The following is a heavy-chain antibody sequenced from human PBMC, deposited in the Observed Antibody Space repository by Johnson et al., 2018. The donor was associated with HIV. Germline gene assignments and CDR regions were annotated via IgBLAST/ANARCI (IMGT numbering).Heavy chain of an antibody. D-gene: IGHD5-12*01. V-gene: IGHV3-NL1*01. CDR2: LYSAGSA. Sequence: QVQLVESGGGLVQPGRSLRLSCVASGFTFDDYAMHWVRQAPGKGLEWVSILYSAGSAYYADSVKGRFTISRDNSKNTLYLQMSSLGAEDTAVYYCAKCRGLGARGAFDIWGQGTMVTVSS. CDR1: GFTFDDYA. J-gene: IGHJ3*02. CDR3: AKCRGLGARGAFDI.